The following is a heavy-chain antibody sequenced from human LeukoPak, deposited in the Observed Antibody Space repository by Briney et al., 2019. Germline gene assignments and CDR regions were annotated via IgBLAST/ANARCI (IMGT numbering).Heavy chain of an antibody. J-gene: IGHJ4*02. CDR2: IYYSGST. CDR1: GGSLSSYY. CDR3: ARESGFGDADGY. Sequence: SETLSLTCTVSGGSLSSYYWSWIRQPPGKGLEWIGYIYYSGSTNYNPSLKSRVTISVDTSKNQFSLKLSSVTAADTAVYYCARESGFGDADGYWGQGILVTVSP. D-gene: IGHD3-10*01. V-gene: IGHV4-59*01.